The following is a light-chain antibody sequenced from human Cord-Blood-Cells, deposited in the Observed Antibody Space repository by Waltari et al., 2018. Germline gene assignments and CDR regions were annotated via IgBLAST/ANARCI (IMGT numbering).Light chain of an antibody. CDR3: MKGTHWPRLL. J-gene: IGKJ4*01. CDR1: ESLVYSDGNTY. V-gene: IGKV2D-30*01. Sequence: VEITQSPLSLPVTLGQPASITCRSSESLVYSDGNTYLNWSQQRPGQSPRRLIYKVSNWDSGVPDRFRGSGSGTAFTLKISRVEDEDVGVYYCMKGTHWPRLLFGGGTKLETK. CDR2: KVS.